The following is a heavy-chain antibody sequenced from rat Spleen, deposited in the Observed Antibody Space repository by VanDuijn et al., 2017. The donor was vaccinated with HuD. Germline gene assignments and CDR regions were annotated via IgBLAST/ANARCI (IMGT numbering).Heavy chain of an antibody. J-gene: IGHJ1*01. D-gene: IGHD2-2*01. V-gene: IGHV5-29*01. Sequence: EVQMVESGGGLVQPGRSLKLSCAASGFTFSDFFMAWVRQAPAKGLEWVATISSDGTNTYYRDSVKGRFTISRDNAQSTLYLQMDSLRSEDTATYYCARAGYLRDWYFDFWGPGTMVTVSS. CDR2: ISSDGTNT. CDR1: GFTFSDFF. CDR3: ARAGYLRDWYFDF.